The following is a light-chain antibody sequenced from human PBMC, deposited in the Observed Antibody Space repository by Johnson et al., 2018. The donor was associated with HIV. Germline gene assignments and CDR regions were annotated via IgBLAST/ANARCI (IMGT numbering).Light chain of an antibody. J-gene: IGLJ1*01. CDR3: GTWDSSLSAGV. V-gene: IGLV1-51*01. Sequence: QSVLTQSPSVSAAPGQKVTISCSGSSSNIGNNYVSWYQQLPGTAPKLLIYDNNKRPSGIPDRFSGSTSGTSATLCIPGLPTGDEADYYCGTWDSSLSAGVFGTGTKVTVL. CDR2: DNN. CDR1: SSNIGNNY.